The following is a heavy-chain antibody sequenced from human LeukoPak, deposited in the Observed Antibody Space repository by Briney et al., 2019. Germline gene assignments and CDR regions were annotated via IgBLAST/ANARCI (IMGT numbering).Heavy chain of an antibody. CDR2: IYPGDSDS. CDR1: GYSFTSYW. CDR3: ARLGDAYSDY. V-gene: IGHV5-51*01. D-gene: IGHD1-26*01. Sequence: GESLKISRKGAGYSFTSYWIGWVRQVPGQGLEWMGIIYPGDSDSRYSPSLQGQVTISADKSISTAYLQRNSLKASDTAMYDCARLGDAYSDYWGQGTLITVSS. J-gene: IGHJ4*02.